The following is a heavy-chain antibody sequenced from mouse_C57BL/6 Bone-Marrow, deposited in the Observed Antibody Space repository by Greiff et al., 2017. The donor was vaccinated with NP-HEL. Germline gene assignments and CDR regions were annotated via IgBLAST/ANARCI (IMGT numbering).Heavy chain of an antibody. J-gene: IGHJ4*01. CDR2: IYPRDGST. V-gene: IGHV1-85*01. Sequence: QVQLQQSGPELVKPGASVKLSCKASGYTFTSYDINWVKQRPGQGLEWIGWIYPRDGSTKYNEKLKGKATLTVDTSSSTAYMELHSLTSEDSAVYFCARFFITTVVAPGAMDYWGQGTSVTVSS. CDR3: ARFFITTVVAPGAMDY. D-gene: IGHD1-1*01. CDR1: GYTFTSYD.